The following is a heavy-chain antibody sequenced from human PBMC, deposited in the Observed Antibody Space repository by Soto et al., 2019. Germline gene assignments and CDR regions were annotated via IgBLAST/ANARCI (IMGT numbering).Heavy chain of an antibody. CDR1: GLSISSDNW. V-gene: IGHV4-4*02. CDR2: IHHSGST. CDR3: ARDQGSHPGD. D-gene: IGHD6-13*01. Sequence: QVQLQESGPGLVRPSGTVSLTCAVSGLSISSDNWWSWVRQPPGKGLEWIGEIHHSGSTNYNPSLKSPVTMSVVPSKDLLSLTLNSVTAADTAFYDCARDQGSHPGDWGQGTLVSVSS. J-gene: IGHJ4*02.